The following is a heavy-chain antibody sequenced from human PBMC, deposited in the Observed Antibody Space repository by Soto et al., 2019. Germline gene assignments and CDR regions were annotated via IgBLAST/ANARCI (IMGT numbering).Heavy chain of an antibody. CDR2: ISPGSRYP. V-gene: IGHV3-11*06. D-gene: IGHD2-15*01. CDR1: GFTFGYSY. Sequence: GGSLRLSCAGSGFTFGYSYMSWIRQAPGKGLEWLSYISPGSRYPAYADSVKGRFTISRDNAKRSLYLQMMSLTAEDTAIYYCVRGGGGGLFDPWGQGTMVTVSP. CDR3: VRGGGGGLFDP. J-gene: IGHJ5*02.